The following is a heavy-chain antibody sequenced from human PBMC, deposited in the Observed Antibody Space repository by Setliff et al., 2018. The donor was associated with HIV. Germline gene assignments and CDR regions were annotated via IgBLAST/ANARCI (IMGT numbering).Heavy chain of an antibody. CDR2: INAGNGNT. J-gene: IGHJ4*02. V-gene: IGHV1-3*01. D-gene: IGHD6-19*01. CDR3: ARGSSGWPYYFDY. CDR1: GYTLTTHA. Sequence: ASVKVSCKASGYTLTTHAMHWVRQAPGQSLEWMGWINAGNGNTKYSQKFQGRVTMSRDTSASRAYMELSSLRAEDTAVYYCARGSSGWPYYFDYWGQGTLVTVSS.